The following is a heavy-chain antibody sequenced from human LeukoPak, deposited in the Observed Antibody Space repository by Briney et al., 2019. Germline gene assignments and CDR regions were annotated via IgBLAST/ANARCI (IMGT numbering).Heavy chain of an antibody. CDR1: GGTFSSYA. J-gene: IGHJ5*02. CDR3: ARAMVVTAFPYWFDP. Sequence: ASVKVSCKASGGTFSSYAISWVRQAPGQGLEWMGRIIPILGIANYAQKFQGRVTITADKSTSTAYMELSSLRSEDTAVYYCARAMVVTAFPYWFDPWGQGTLVTVSS. V-gene: IGHV1-69*04. CDR2: IIPILGIA. D-gene: IGHD2-21*02.